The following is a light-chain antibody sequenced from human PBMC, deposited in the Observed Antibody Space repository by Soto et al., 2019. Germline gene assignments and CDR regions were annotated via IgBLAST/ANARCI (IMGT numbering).Light chain of an antibody. V-gene: IGKV3-11*01. J-gene: IGKJ2*01. CDR3: QQRSNWPMYT. Sequence: DIVMTQSPDSLAVSLGERATLSCRASQSVSSYLAWYQQKPGQAPRLLIYDASNRATGIPARFSGSGSGTDFTLTISSLEPEDFAVYYCQQRSNWPMYTFGQGTKVDIK. CDR2: DAS. CDR1: QSVSSY.